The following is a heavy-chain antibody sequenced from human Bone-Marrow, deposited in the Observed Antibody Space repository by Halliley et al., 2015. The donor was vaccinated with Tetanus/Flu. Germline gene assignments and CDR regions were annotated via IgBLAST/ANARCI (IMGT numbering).Heavy chain of an antibody. CDR2: INRDGSGP. CDR1: GFTFSNSL. CDR3: AKWEVPKHDPFDY. V-gene: IGHV3-74*01. J-gene: IGHJ4*02. Sequence: SLRLSCAASGFTFSNSLMHWVRQAPGKGLMWVSRINRDGSGPIYADSVKGRFTISRDNARNTLYLQMNGLRAEDTAVYYCAKWEVPKHDPFDYWGQGILVTVSS. D-gene: IGHD1-26*01.